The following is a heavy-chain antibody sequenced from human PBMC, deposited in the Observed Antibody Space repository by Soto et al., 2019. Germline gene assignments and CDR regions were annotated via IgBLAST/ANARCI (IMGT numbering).Heavy chain of an antibody. J-gene: IGHJ6*02. CDR2: IIPIFGTA. V-gene: IGHV1-69*01. Sequence: QVQLVQSGAEVKKPGSSVKVSCKASGGTFSSYAISWVRQAPGQGLEWMGGIIPIFGTANYAQKFQGRVTITADESTSTAYMELSSLRSEDTAVYYCARDDQSLGRTGDPYYYYYCMDVWGQGTTVTVSS. D-gene: IGHD7-27*01. CDR1: GGTFSSYA. CDR3: ARDDQSLGRTGDPYYYYYCMDV.